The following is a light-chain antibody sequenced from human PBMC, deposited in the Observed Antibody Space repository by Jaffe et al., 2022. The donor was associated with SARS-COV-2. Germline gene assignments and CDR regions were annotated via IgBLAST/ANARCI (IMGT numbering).Light chain of an antibody. CDR1: QNINSW. Sequence: DIQMTQSPSTLSASVGDRVTITCRARQNINSWLAWYQQKPGKAPKLLMYEASTLESGVPSRFSGSGSGTEFTLTISSLQPDDFATYYCQQYNGYFGQGTKLEIK. J-gene: IGKJ2*01. CDR3: QQYNGY. CDR2: EAS. V-gene: IGKV1-5*03.